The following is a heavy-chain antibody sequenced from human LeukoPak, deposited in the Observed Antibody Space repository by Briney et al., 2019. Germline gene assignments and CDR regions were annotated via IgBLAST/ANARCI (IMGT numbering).Heavy chain of an antibody. D-gene: IGHD3-3*01. CDR2: ISSSGSTI. CDR3: ARELTIFGVATFDY. V-gene: IGHV3-48*03. Sequence: GGSLRLSCAASGFTFSSYEMNWVRQAPGKGLEWVSYISSSGSTIYYADSVKGRFTISRDNAKNSLYLQMNSLRAEDTAVYYCARELTIFGVATFDYWGQGTLVTVSS. J-gene: IGHJ4*02. CDR1: GFTFSSYE.